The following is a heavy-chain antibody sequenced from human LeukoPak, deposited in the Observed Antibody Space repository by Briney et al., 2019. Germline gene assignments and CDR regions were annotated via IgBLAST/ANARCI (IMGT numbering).Heavy chain of an antibody. Sequence: SETLSLTCTVSGGSISSYYWSWIRPPPGKGLEWIAYISDIGSINNNPSLKSRVTISLDTSKNQWSLKLRSVTAADTAVYYCAGHHPRNTVDFWGQGTLVTVSS. D-gene: IGHD2/OR15-2a*01. CDR1: GGSISSYY. CDR3: AGHHPRNTVDF. V-gene: IGHV4-59*08. J-gene: IGHJ4*02. CDR2: ISDIGSI.